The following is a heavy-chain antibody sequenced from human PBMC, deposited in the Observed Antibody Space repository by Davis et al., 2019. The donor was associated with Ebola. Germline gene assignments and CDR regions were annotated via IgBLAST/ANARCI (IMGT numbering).Heavy chain of an antibody. Sequence: SETLSLTCAVSGCSISSGGYSWSWIRQPPGKGLEWIGYIYYSGSTNYNSSLKSRVTISVDTSKNQFSLKLSSVTAADTAVYYCARATTVPLNWFDPWGQGTLVTVSS. V-gene: IGHV4-61*08. CDR2: IYYSGST. J-gene: IGHJ5*02. D-gene: IGHD4-17*01. CDR3: ARATTVPLNWFDP. CDR1: GCSISSGGYS.